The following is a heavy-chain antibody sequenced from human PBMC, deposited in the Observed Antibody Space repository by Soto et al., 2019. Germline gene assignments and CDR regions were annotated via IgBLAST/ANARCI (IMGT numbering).Heavy chain of an antibody. Sequence: ASVKVSCAASGYSFTGYYMHWVRQAPGQGLEWMGWINPNSGGTNYAQKFQGWVTMTRDTSISTAYMELSRLRSDDTAVYYCARSSYYDSSGYYSAYYYYYGMDVWGQGTTVTVSS. CDR3: ARSSYYDSSGYYSAYYYYYGMDV. CDR1: GYSFTGYY. V-gene: IGHV1-2*04. J-gene: IGHJ6*02. D-gene: IGHD3-22*01. CDR2: INPNSGGT.